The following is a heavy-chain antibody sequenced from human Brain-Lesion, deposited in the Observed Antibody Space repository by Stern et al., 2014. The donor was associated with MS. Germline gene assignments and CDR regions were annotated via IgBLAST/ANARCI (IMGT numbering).Heavy chain of an antibody. CDR2: IYSSGST. CDR1: GGSISTYY. Sequence: VQLEESGPGLVKPSETLSLTCTVSGGSISTYYWNWIRQPPRKGLEWIGYIYSSGSTNYNPSLESRVTISLDTSKNQFSLRLSSVTAADTAVYHCARSLYIVFDYWGQGNLVTVSS. V-gene: IGHV4-59*01. CDR3: ARSLYIVFDY. J-gene: IGHJ4*02. D-gene: IGHD5-12*01.